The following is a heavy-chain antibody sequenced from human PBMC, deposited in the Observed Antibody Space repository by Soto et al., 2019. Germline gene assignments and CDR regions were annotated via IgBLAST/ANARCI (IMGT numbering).Heavy chain of an antibody. V-gene: IGHV3-21*01. Sequence: GGSLRLSCAASGFTFSSYSMNWVRQAPGKGLEWVSSISSSSSYIYYADSVKGRFTISRDNAKNSLYLQMNSLRAEDTAVYYCARDHSQYQLLHYGMDVWGQGTTVTVYS. J-gene: IGHJ6*02. CDR3: ARDHSQYQLLHYGMDV. D-gene: IGHD2-2*01. CDR1: GFTFSSYS. CDR2: ISSSSSYI.